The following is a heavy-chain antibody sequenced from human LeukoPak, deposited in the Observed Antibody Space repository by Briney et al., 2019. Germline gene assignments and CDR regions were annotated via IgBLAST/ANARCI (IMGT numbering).Heavy chain of an antibody. D-gene: IGHD6-19*01. CDR1: GGSFSGNY. Sequence: SETLSLTCAVYGGSFSGNYWSWIRQPPGKGLEWIGEINHSGSTNYNPSLKSRVTISVDTSKNQFSLKLTSVTAADTAVYFCARERGGSKLTGLYGRDYYYMDVWGKGTTVTVSS. J-gene: IGHJ6*03. CDR3: ARERGGSKLTGLYGRDYYYMDV. CDR2: INHSGST. V-gene: IGHV4-34*01.